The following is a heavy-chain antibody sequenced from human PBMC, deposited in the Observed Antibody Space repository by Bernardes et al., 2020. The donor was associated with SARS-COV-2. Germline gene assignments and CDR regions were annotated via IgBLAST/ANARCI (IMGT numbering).Heavy chain of an antibody. D-gene: IGHD5-12*01. CDR2: IGAGGAGT. J-gene: IGHJ5*01. CDR3: ARPGLPVAKTRWFDS. CDR1: GFTFSNYA. Sequence: GSLRLSCAASGFTFSNYAMSWVRQAPGKGPEWVPAIGAGGAGTHYADSVRGRFTISADESKNTLNLQMNSLRVEDTAVYYCARPGLPVAKTRWFDSWGLGTLVTVSS. V-gene: IGHV3-23*01.